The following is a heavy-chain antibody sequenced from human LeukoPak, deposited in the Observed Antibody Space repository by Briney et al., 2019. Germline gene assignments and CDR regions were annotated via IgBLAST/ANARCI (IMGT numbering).Heavy chain of an antibody. CDR3: ARDFRFGEKTDDAFDI. CDR1: GFTFSSYS. Sequence: GGSLRLSCAASGFTFSSYSMNWVRQAPGKGLEWVSSISSSSSYIYYTDSVKGRFTISRDNAKNSLYLQMNSLRAEDTAVYYCARDFRFGEKTDDAFDIWGQGTMVTVSS. CDR2: ISSSSSYI. D-gene: IGHD3-10*01. J-gene: IGHJ3*02. V-gene: IGHV3-21*01.